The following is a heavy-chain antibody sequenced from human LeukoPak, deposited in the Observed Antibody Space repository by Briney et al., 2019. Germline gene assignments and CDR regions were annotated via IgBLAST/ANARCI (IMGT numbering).Heavy chain of an antibody. CDR3: ARGLTTGLGYFDY. J-gene: IGHJ4*02. D-gene: IGHD4-11*01. CDR1: GFTFSSYA. V-gene: IGHV3-30-3*01. Sequence: GGSLRLSCAASGFTFSSYAMHWVRQAPGRGLEWVAVISYHGSNKYYADSVKGRFTISRDNSKNTLYLQMNSLRAEDTAVFYCARGLTTGLGYFDYWGQGTLVTVSS. CDR2: ISYHGSNK.